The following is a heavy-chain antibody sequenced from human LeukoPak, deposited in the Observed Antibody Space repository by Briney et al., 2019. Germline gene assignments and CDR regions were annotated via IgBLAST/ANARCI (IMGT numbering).Heavy chain of an antibody. CDR2: ISYDGSNK. V-gene: IGHV3-30*04. Sequence: GRSLRLSCAASGFTFSSYAMHWVRQAPGKGLEWVAVISYDGSNKYYADSVKGRFTISRDNSKNTLYLQMNSLRAEDTAVYYCARAFIAMAGMGYWGQGTLVTVSS. CDR3: ARAFIAMAGMGY. CDR1: GFTFSSYA. D-gene: IGHD6-19*01. J-gene: IGHJ4*02.